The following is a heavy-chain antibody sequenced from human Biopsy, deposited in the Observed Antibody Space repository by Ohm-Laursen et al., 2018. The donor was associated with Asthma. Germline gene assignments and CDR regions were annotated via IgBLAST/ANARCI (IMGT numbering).Heavy chain of an antibody. J-gene: IGHJ4*01. CDR2: ISWNSGNI. Sequence: SLTLSRAAPGFSFDDCAMHWVRQAPGKGLEWVSSISWNSGNIDYADSVKGRFTISRDNAKNSLYLQMQSLRPEDTAFYYCAKSADYYDSTDYLDFWGRGTLVTVSS. V-gene: IGHV3-9*01. CDR3: AKSADYYDSTDYLDF. CDR1: GFSFDDCA. D-gene: IGHD3-22*01.